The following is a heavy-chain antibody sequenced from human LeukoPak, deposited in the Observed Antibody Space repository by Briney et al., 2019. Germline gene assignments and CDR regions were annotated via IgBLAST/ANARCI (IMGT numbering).Heavy chain of an antibody. V-gene: IGHV1-2*02. CDR1: GYTFTDYY. CDR2: INPNSGGT. J-gene: IGHJ4*02. D-gene: IGHD4-23*01. CDR3: ARERGGNSPFDS. Sequence: ASVKVSCKASGYTFTDYYMEWVRQAPGQGLEWMGWINPNSGGTNYAQRFQGRVTMTRDTSISAAYMELSWLTSDDTAVYYCARERGGNSPFDSWGQGTLVTVSS.